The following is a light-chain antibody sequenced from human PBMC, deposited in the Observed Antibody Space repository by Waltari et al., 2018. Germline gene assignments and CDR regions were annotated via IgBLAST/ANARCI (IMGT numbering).Light chain of an antibody. Sequence: DIQLTQPPFFPSASVGARVTTTCRASQSISSYLNWYQQKPGKAPKLLIYAASSLQSGLPSRFSGSGSGRDFTLSISSLQPEDFATYCCQQSYSQTRTFGQGTKVEIK. CDR3: QQSYSQTRT. CDR2: AAS. CDR1: QSISSY. J-gene: IGKJ1*01. V-gene: IGKV1-39*01.